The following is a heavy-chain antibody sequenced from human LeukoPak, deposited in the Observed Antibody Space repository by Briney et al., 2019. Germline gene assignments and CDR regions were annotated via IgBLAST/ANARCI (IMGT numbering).Heavy chain of an antibody. CDR2: ISSSGSTI. D-gene: IGHD2-2*01. J-gene: IGHJ6*02. Sequence: GGSLRLSCAASGSTFSDYYMSWIRQAPGKGLEWVSYISSSGSTIYYADSVKGRFTISRDNAKNSLYLQMNSLRAEDTAVYYCAREKIVVVPLYYYYGMDVWGQGTTVTVSS. CDR1: GSTFSDYY. V-gene: IGHV3-11*01. CDR3: AREKIVVVPLYYYYGMDV.